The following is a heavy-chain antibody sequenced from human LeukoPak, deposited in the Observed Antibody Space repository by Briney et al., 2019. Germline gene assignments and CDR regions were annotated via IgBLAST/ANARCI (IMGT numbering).Heavy chain of an antibody. Sequence: SETLSLTCAVSGYSISSGYYWGWIRQPPGKGLEWIGSIYHSGSTYYNPSLKSRVTISVDTSKNQFSLKLSSVTAADTAVYYCARGPGRGLLSYWGQGTLVTVSS. CDR1: GYSISSGYY. CDR2: IYHSGST. J-gene: IGHJ4*02. D-gene: IGHD2/OR15-2a*01. V-gene: IGHV4-38-2*01. CDR3: ARGPGRGLLSY.